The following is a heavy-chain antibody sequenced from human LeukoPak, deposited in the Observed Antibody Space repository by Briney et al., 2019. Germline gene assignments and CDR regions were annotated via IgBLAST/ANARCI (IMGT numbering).Heavy chain of an antibody. CDR3: ARLKLGAYFDL. V-gene: IGHV4-59*08. CDR1: GGSTSSDY. J-gene: IGHJ2*01. D-gene: IGHD3-16*01. Sequence: PSETLSLTCTVSGGSTSSDYWSWIRQTPGKGLEWVGYVYNSGDTGKNPSLRSRVTILLDTSRNQCSLKLTSVSAADTAVYYCARLKLGAYFDLWGRGTLVTVSS. CDR2: VYNSGDT.